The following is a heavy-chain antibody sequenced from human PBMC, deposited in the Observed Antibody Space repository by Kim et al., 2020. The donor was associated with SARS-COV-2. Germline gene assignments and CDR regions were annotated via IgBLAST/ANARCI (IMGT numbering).Heavy chain of an antibody. CDR2: IYYSGST. Sequence: SETMSLTCTVSGGSISSYYWSWIRQPPGKGLEWIGYIYYSGSTNYNPSLKSRVTISVDTSKNQFSLKLSSVTAADTAVYYCARHSASVIDYWGQGTLVTVSS. V-gene: IGHV4-59*08. CDR3: ARHSASVIDY. CDR1: GGSISSYY. J-gene: IGHJ4*02. D-gene: IGHD3-10*01.